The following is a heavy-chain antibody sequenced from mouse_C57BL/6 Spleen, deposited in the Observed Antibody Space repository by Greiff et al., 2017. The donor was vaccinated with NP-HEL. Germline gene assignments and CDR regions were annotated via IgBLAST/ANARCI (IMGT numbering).Heavy chain of an antibody. D-gene: IGHD1-1*01. Sequence: VQLQQPGAELVRPGSSVKLSCKASGYTFTSYWMHWVKQRPIQGLEWIGNIDPSDSETHYNQKFKDKATLTVDKSSSTAYMQLSSLTSEDSAVYYCARSVYYPYYFDYWGQGTTLTVSS. V-gene: IGHV1-52*01. J-gene: IGHJ2*01. CDR1: GYTFTSYW. CDR3: ARSVYYPYYFDY. CDR2: IDPSDSET.